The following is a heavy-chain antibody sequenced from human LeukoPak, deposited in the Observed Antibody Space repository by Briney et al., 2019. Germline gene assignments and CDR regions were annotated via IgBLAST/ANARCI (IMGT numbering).Heavy chain of an antibody. CDR1: GKTLTEVS. CDR3: ASSGSNGWYGGADAFDI. D-gene: IGHD6-19*01. V-gene: IGHV1-24*01. J-gene: IGHJ3*02. CDR2: FDPEDGET. Sequence: ASVKVSCKVSGKTLTEVSMHWVRQGPGKGREWKGGFDPEDGETIYAQKFQGRITMTEDTSTDTAYMELSSLRSEDTAVYYCASSGSNGWYGGADAFDIWGQGTMVTVSS.